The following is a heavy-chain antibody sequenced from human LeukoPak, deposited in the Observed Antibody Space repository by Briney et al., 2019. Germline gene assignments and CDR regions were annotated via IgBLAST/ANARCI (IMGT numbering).Heavy chain of an antibody. Sequence: SETLSLTCAVYGGSFSGYYWSWIRQPPGKGLEWIGEINHSGSTNYNPSLKSRVTISEDTSKNQFSLKLSSVTAADTAVYYCARGKVVPAAIMNYYYGMDVWGKGTTVTVSS. D-gene: IGHD2-2*02. CDR1: GGSFSGYY. V-gene: IGHV4-34*01. J-gene: IGHJ6*04. CDR3: ARGKVVPAAIMNYYYGMDV. CDR2: INHSGST.